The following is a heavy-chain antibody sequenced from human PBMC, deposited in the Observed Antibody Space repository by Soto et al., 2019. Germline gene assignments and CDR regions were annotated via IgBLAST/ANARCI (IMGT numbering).Heavy chain of an antibody. CDR1: GGSISSGGYY. CDR3: ARDRSYYDSSGYYYVLDY. D-gene: IGHD3-22*01. J-gene: IGHJ4*02. V-gene: IGHV4-31*03. Sequence: SETLSLTCTVSGGSISSGGYYWSWIRQHPGKGLEWIGYIYYSGSTYYNPSLKSRVTISVDTSKNQFSLKLSSVTAADTAVYYCARDRSYYDSSGYYYVLDYWGQGTLVTSPQ. CDR2: IYYSGST.